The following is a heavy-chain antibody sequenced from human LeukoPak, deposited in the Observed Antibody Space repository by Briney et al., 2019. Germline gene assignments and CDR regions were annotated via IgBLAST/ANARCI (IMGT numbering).Heavy chain of an antibody. CDR3: ARGRYYDSSGYLGYFDY. D-gene: IGHD3-22*01. Sequence: KPSETLSLTCTVSGGSISSSSYYWGWIRQPPGKGLEWIGSIYYSGSTYYNPSLKSRVTISVDTSKNQFSLKLSSVTAADTAVYYCARGRYYDSSGYLGYFDYWGQGTLVTVSS. CDR2: IYYSGST. V-gene: IGHV4-39*07. CDR1: GGSISSSSYY. J-gene: IGHJ4*02.